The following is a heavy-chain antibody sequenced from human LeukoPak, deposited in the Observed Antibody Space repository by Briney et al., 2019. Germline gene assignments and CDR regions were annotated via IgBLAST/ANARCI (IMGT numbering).Heavy chain of an antibody. V-gene: IGHV3-33*01. CDR2: IWYDGSNK. CDR3: AREVVAEREFDY. Sequence: GGSLRLSCAASGFTFSSYGMHWVRQAPGKGLEWVAVIWYDGSNKYYADSVKGRSTISRDNSKNTLYLQMNSLRAEDTAVYYCAREVVAEREFDYWGQGTLVTVSS. J-gene: IGHJ4*02. D-gene: IGHD5-12*01. CDR1: GFTFSSYG.